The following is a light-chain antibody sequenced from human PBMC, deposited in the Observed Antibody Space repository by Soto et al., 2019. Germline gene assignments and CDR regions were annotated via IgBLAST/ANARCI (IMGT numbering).Light chain of an antibody. J-gene: IGKJ5*01. CDR2: DAS. CDR3: QQSNIIWIT. V-gene: IGKV1-13*02. CDR1: QGISSA. Sequence: IEMTQYPASVSASVGDRVAITCRASQGISSALAWYQQKPGKAPQLLIYDASSLQSGVPSRFSGSGSGTDFTLTITSLQPEDFATYYCQQSNIIWITFGQGTRLQIK.